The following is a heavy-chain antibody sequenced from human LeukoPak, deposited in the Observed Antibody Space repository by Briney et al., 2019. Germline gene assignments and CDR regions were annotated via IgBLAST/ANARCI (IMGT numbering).Heavy chain of an antibody. Sequence: PGRSLRLSCAASGFTFSSYAMHWVRQAPGKGLEWVAVISYDGSNKYYADSVKGRFTISRDNSKNTLYLQMNSLRAEDTAVYYCARETVHDYYDLWSGYPRTLDYWGQGTLVTVSS. V-gene: IGHV3-30-3*01. D-gene: IGHD3-3*01. CDR2: ISYDGSNK. CDR1: GFTFSSYA. J-gene: IGHJ4*02. CDR3: ARETVHDYYDLWSGYPRTLDY.